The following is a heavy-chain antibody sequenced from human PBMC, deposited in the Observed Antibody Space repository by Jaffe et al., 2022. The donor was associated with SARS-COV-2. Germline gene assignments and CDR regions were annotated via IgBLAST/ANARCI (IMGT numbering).Heavy chain of an antibody. CDR3: AKAAGGYSSSWSPYDY. CDR2: ISGSGGST. Sequence: EVQLLESGGGLVQPGGSLRLSCAASGFTFSSYAMSWVRQAPGKGLEWVSAISGSGGSTYYADSVKGRFTISRDNSKNTLYLQMNSLRAEDTAVYYCAKAAGGYSSSWSPYDYWGQGTLVTVSS. D-gene: IGHD6-13*01. CDR1: GFTFSSYA. J-gene: IGHJ4*02. V-gene: IGHV3-23*01.